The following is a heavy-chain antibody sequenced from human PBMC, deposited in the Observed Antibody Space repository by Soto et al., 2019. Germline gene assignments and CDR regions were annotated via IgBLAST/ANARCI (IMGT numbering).Heavy chain of an antibody. Sequence: ASVKVSCKVSGHTFTELSFHWVRQAPGKGLEWMGGSDPEDGETIYAQKFQGRVTMTEDTSTDTAYMELSSLRSEDTAVYYCATGIIMVVATDDTFDFWGQGTMVTVSS. D-gene: IGHD2-15*01. CDR1: GHTFTELS. CDR2: SDPEDGET. J-gene: IGHJ3*01. V-gene: IGHV1-24*01. CDR3: ATGIIMVVATDDTFDF.